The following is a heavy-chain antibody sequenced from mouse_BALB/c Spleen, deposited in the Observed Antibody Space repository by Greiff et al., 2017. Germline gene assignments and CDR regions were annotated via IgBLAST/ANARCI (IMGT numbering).Heavy chain of an antibody. J-gene: IGHJ4*01. CDR1: GYTFTSYW. CDR3: ARTSMITTEAMDY. CDR2: INPSTGYT. V-gene: IGHV1-7*01. Sequence: VKLQESGAELAKPGASVKMSCKASGYTFTSYWMHWVKQRPGQGLEWIGYINPSTGYTEYNQKFKDKATLTADKSSSTAYMQLSSLTSEDSAVYYCARTSMITTEAMDYWGQGTSVTVSS. D-gene: IGHD2-4*01.